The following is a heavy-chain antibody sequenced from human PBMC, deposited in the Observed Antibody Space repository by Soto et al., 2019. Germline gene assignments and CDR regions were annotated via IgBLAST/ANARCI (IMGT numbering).Heavy chain of an antibody. CDR3: ARSPYCTNGVCPPPFDY. CDR2: IWYDGSNK. Sequence: GGSLRLSCAASGFTFSSYGMHWVRQAPGKGLEWVAVIWYDGSNKYYADSVKGRFTISRDNSKNTLYLQINSLRAEDTAVYYCARSPYCTNGVCPPPFDYWGQGTLVTVSS. J-gene: IGHJ4*02. V-gene: IGHV3-33*01. D-gene: IGHD2-8*01. CDR1: GFTFSSYG.